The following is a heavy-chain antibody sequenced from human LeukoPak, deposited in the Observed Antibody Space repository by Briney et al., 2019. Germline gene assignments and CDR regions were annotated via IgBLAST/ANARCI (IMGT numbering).Heavy chain of an antibody. CDR2: ISSDGTTT. Sequence: GGSLRLSCAASGFRFSDYWMHWVRQAPGKGLVWVSRISSDGTTTSYADSVKGRFTISRDNAKSTLYLQMNSLRGEDTAVYYCARAPRRNEAFDMWGQGTMVTVSS. V-gene: IGHV3-74*01. J-gene: IGHJ3*02. CDR3: ARAPRRNEAFDM. CDR1: GFRFSDYW.